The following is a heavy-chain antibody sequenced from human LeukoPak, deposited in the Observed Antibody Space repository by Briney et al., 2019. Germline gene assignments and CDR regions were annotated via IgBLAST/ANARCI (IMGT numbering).Heavy chain of an antibody. Sequence: SETLSLTCTVSGGSISSGSYYWGWIRQPPGKVLEWIGSSYYSGSTYCKPSLKSRVTISLDTSKNQFSLKLSSVTAADTAVYYCAKDVSFCSGGSCYYYYYYMDVWGKGTTVTVSS. J-gene: IGHJ6*03. CDR1: GGSISSGSYY. V-gene: IGHV4-39*07. D-gene: IGHD2-15*01. CDR2: SYYSGST. CDR3: AKDVSFCSGGSCYYYYYYMDV.